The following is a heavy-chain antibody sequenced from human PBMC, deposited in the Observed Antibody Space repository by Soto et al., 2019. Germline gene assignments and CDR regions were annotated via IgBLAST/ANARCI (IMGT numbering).Heavy chain of an antibody. CDR3: ARHDYGGFGL. CDR1: GGSISRSSYY. CDR2: IYYSGTT. Sequence: QLQLQESGPGLVKPSETLSLTCTVSGGSISRSSYYWGWIRQPPGKGLEWIGSIYYSGTTYYNPCLKSRVTISVDTSKNQFSLKLSSVTAADTAVYYCARHDYGGFGLWGQGTLVTVSS. V-gene: IGHV4-39*01. D-gene: IGHD4-17*01. J-gene: IGHJ4*02.